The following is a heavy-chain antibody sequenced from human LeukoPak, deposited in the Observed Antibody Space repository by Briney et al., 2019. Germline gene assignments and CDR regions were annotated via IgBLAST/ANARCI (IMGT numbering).Heavy chain of an antibody. J-gene: IGHJ5*02. CDR1: GYTFTSYG. Sequence: ASVKVSCKASGYTFTSYGISWVRQAPGQGLEWMGWISAYNGNTNYAQKLQGRVTMTTDTSTSTAYMELRSLRSDDTAVYYCARGFTNGPSPKNWFDPWGQGTLVTVSS. CDR3: ARGFTNGPSPKNWFDP. V-gene: IGHV1-18*01. D-gene: IGHD2-2*01. CDR2: ISAYNGNT.